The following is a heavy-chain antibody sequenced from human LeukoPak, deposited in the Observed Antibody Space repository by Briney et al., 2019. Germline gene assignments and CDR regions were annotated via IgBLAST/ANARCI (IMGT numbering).Heavy chain of an antibody. V-gene: IGHV3-21*01. J-gene: IGHJ4*02. CDR2: ISSSSSYI. CDR1: GFTFSSYC. Sequence: GSLRLSCAASGFTFSSYCMNWVRQAPGKGLEWVSSISSSSSYIYYADSVKGRFTISRDNAKNSLYLQMNSLRAEDTAVYYCARERGTATDHWGQGTLVTVSS. D-gene: IGHD3-16*01. CDR3: ARERGTATDH.